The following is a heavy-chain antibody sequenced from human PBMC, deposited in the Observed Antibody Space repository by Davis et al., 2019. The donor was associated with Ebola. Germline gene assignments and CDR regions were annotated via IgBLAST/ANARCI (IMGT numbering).Heavy chain of an antibody. V-gene: IGHV3-30*01. CDR3: ARGTTYGDHEVSFDF. J-gene: IGHJ4*02. CDR2: ISYDGRNK. D-gene: IGHD4-17*01. Sequence: ISYDGRNKFYADSVKGRFTISRDNSKNTVYLQMNSLRVEETAVYYCARGTTYGDHEVSFDFWGQGTLVTVSS.